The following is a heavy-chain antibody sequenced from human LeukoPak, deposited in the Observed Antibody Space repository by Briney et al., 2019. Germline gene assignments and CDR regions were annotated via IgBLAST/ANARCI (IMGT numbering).Heavy chain of an antibody. CDR1: GFTFSSYA. D-gene: IGHD3-3*01. V-gene: IGHV3-23*01. CDR2: ISGSGGST. Sequence: GRSLRLSCAASGFTFSSYAMHWVRQAPGKGLEWVSAISGSGGSTYYADSVKGRFTISRDNSKNTLYLQMNSLRAEDTAVYYCAKDAHPYYDFWSGYPFFDYWGQGTLVTVSS. CDR3: AKDAHPYYDFWSGYPFFDY. J-gene: IGHJ4*02.